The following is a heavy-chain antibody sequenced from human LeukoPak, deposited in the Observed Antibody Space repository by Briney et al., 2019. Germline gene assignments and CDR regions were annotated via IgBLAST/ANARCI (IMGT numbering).Heavy chain of an antibody. CDR2: IWYDGSNK. V-gene: IGHV3-33*06. CDR1: GFTFSSYG. J-gene: IGHJ4*02. D-gene: IGHD6-13*01. CDR3: AKVGSSWFRSYFDY. Sequence: GGSLRLSCAASGFTFSSYGMHWVRQAPGKGLEWVAVIWYDGSNKYYGDSVKGRFTISRDNSKNTLYLQMNSLRAEDTAVYYCAKVGSSWFRSYFDYWGQGTLVTVSS.